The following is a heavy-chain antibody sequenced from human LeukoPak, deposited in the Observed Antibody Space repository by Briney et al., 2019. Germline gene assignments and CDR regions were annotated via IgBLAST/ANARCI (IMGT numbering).Heavy chain of an antibody. Sequence: GGSLRLSCAASGLTFCRYSMNWVRQAPGKGLEWVASISISSNYTYYADSVKGRFTISRDNAKNSLYLQMNSLRAEDTAMNYCARGSRFGVVGRDAFDIWGQGTMVTVSS. CDR2: ISISSNYT. J-gene: IGHJ3*02. CDR3: ARGSRFGVVGRDAFDI. D-gene: IGHD3-3*01. CDR1: GLTFCRYS. V-gene: IGHV3-21*01.